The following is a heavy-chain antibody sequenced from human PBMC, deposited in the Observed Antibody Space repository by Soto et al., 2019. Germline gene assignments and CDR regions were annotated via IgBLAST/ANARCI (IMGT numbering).Heavy chain of an antibody. CDR1: GGSFSGYY. CDR2: INHSGST. CDR3: ARDLNNYDFWSGPSYYYMDV. V-gene: IGHV4-34*01. Sequence: ASETLSLTCAVYGGSFSGYYWSWIRQPPGKGLEWIGEINHSGSTNYNPSLKSRVTISVDTSKNQFSLKLSSVTAADTAVYYCARDLNNYDFWSGPSYYYMDVWGKGNTVTVSS. J-gene: IGHJ6*03. D-gene: IGHD3-3*01.